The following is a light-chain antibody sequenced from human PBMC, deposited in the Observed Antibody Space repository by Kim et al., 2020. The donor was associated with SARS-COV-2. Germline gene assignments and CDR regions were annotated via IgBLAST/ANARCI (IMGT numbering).Light chain of an antibody. J-gene: IGLJ2*01. CDR1: SYDIGQKY. Sequence: GQDGTVSITGSSYDIGQKYVYWYQQYPGTAPKLLIYDNTKRPSGIPDRFSGSKSGTSATLGITGLQTGDEADYYCGTWDSSLNGLVFGGGTQLTVL. V-gene: IGLV1-51*01. CDR3: GTWDSSLNGLV. CDR2: DNT.